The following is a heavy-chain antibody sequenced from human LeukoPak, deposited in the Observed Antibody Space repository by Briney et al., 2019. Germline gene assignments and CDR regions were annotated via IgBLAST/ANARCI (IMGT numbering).Heavy chain of an antibody. V-gene: IGHV3-74*01. CDR2: IDRDGSST. CDR3: ARHGQLGGFDY. J-gene: IGHJ4*02. CDR1: GFTFSSYW. D-gene: IGHD7-27*01. Sequence: GGSLRLSCAASGFTFSSYWMHWVRQAPGEGLVWVSRIDRDGSSTNHADSVKGRFTISRDNAKNTLYLQMNSLRAEDTAVYYCARHGQLGGFDYWGQGTPATVSS.